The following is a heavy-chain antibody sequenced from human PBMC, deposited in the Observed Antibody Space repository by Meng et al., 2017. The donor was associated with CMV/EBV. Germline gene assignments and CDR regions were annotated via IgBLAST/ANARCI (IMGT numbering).Heavy chain of an antibody. Sequence: SGYTFTGYYLHWVRQAPGQGLEWMGWINPHSGGTKYTQKFQGRVTMTRDTSISTAYMELSRLRSDDTAVYYCARVFSRRDGYNVDYWGQGTLVTVSS. V-gene: IGHV1-2*02. CDR3: ARVFSRRDGYNVDY. CDR1: GYTFTGYY. J-gene: IGHJ4*02. CDR2: INPHSGGT. D-gene: IGHD5-24*01.